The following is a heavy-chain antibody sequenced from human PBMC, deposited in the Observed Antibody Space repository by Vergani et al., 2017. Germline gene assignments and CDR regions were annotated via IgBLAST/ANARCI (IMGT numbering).Heavy chain of an antibody. CDR2: IIPILGIA. D-gene: IGHD3-10*01. V-gene: IGHV1-69*04. CDR1: GGTFSSYA. Sequence: QVQLVQSGAEVKQPGSSVKVSCKASGGTFSSYAISWVRQAPGQGLEWMGRIIPILGIANYAQKFQGRVTITADKSTSTAYMELSSLRSEDRAVYYCASAASMVRGVIVYWGEGTLVSVSS. J-gene: IGHJ4*02. CDR3: ASAASMVRGVIVY.